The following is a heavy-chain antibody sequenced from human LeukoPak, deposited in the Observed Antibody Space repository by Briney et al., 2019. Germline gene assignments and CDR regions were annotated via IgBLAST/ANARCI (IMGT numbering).Heavy chain of an antibody. CDR3: ARADFWSGYYFDY. Sequence: SETLSLTCTVSGGSISSYYWSWIRQPPGKGLEWIGYIYYSGSTNYNPSLKSRVTISVDTSKNQFSLRLSSVTAADTAVYYCARADFWSGYYFDYWGQGTLVTVSS. CDR2: IYYSGST. CDR1: GGSISSYY. V-gene: IGHV4-59*01. D-gene: IGHD3-3*01. J-gene: IGHJ4*02.